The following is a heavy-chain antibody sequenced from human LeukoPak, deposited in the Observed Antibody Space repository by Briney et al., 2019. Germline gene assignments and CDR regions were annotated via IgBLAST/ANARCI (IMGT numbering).Heavy chain of an antibody. CDR2: INPNSGGT. CDR1: GYTFTGYY. Sequence: ASVKVSCKASGYTFTGYYMHWVRQAPGQGLEWMGWINPNSGGTNYAQKFQGRVTMTRDTSISTAYMELSRLRSDDTAVYYCARRSYYYGSGSYYDYWGQGTLVTVSS. D-gene: IGHD3-10*01. CDR3: ARRSYYYGSGSYYDY. J-gene: IGHJ4*02. V-gene: IGHV1-2*02.